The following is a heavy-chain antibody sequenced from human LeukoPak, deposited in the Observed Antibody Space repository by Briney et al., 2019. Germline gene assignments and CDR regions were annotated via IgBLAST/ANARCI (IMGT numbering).Heavy chain of an antibody. J-gene: IGHJ4*02. D-gene: IGHD2-21*01. CDR3: VRHDLWSFGV. Sequence: GEPLKISGKGSGSSFTNYWIGGVRQTPEKGLGWMGSIYPADSDTRYSPSYQGQGTISPDKSISTAYLQWSSRTASDTAMYVCVRHDLWSFGVWGQGTLVTVSS. V-gene: IGHV5-51*01. CDR2: IYPADSDT. CDR1: GSSFTNYW.